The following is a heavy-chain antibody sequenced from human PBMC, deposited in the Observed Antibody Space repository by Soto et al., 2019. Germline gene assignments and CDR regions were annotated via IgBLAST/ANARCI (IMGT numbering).Heavy chain of an antibody. CDR1: GFTFSSYA. Sequence: EVQLLESGGGLVQPGGSLRLSCAASGFTFSSYAMSWVRQAPGKGLEWVSAISGSGGSTYYADSVKGRFTIARDNSKNTLYLQTNSLRAEDTAVYYCAKDLGWGSSWYGVFDYWGQGTLVTVSS. V-gene: IGHV3-23*01. CDR2: ISGSGGST. CDR3: AKDLGWGSSWYGVFDY. J-gene: IGHJ4*02. D-gene: IGHD6-13*01.